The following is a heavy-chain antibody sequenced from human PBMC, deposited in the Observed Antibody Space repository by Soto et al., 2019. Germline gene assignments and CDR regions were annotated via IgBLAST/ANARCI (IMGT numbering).Heavy chain of an antibody. D-gene: IGHD2-2*01. CDR1: GGSISSSSYY. CDR2: IYYSGGT. V-gene: IGHV4-39*01. CDR3: ASHYCSSTSCYLYYFDY. J-gene: IGHJ4*02. Sequence: QLQLQESGPGLVKPSETLSLTCTVSGGSISSSSYYWGWIRQPPGKGLEWIGSIYYSGGTYYNPSLKSRVTLSVDTSKNQFSLKLSSVTAADTAVYYCASHYCSSTSCYLYYFDYWGQGTLVTVSS.